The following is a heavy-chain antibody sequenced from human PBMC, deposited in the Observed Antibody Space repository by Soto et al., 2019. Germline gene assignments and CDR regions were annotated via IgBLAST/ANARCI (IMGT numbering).Heavy chain of an antibody. CDR1: CGSFSGYY. CDR3: ARGRRCSSTSCYTTDYYYYGMDV. CDR2: INHSGST. D-gene: IGHD2-2*02. J-gene: IGHJ6*02. Sequence: SETLSLTCAFYCGSFSGYYWSWIRQPPGKGLEWIGEINHSGSTNYNPSLKSRVTISVDTSKNQFSLKLSSVTAADTAVYYCARGRRCSSTSCYTTDYYYYGMDVWGQGTTVTVSS. V-gene: IGHV4-34*01.